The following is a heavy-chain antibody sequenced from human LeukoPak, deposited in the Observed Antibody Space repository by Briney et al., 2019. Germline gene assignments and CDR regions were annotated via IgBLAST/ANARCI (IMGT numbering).Heavy chain of an antibody. J-gene: IGHJ4*02. CDR1: GYTFTGYY. Sequence: GSVKVSCKASGYTFTGYYMHWVRQAPGQGLEWMGWINPNSGGTNYAQKFQGRVTMTRDTSISTAYMELSRLRSDDTAVYYCARIYCTNGVCYFDYWGQGTLVTVSS. V-gene: IGHV1-2*02. CDR3: ARIYCTNGVCYFDY. D-gene: IGHD2-8*01. CDR2: INPNSGGT.